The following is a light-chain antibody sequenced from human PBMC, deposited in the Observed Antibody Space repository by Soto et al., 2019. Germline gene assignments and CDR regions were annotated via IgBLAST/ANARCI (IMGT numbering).Light chain of an antibody. CDR1: SSDVGSYNY. J-gene: IGLJ3*02. CDR2: DVS. CDR3: SSRTSATTVV. V-gene: IGLV2-14*03. Sequence: QSVLTQPASVSGSPGQSITISCTGTSSDVGSYNYVSWYQQHPGEAPKVMIYDVSSRPSGVSTRFSGSKSGSTASLTISGLQAEDEAQYYCSSRTSATTVVFGGGTKLTVL.